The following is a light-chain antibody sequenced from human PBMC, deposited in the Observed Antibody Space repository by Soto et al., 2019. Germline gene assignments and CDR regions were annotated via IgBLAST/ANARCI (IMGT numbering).Light chain of an antibody. V-gene: IGLV1-40*01. CDR3: QSYDTSLRVV. J-gene: IGLJ2*01. CDR2: GNN. CDR1: SSNIGAGYD. Sequence: QSVLTQPPSVSGAPGQRVTISCTGSSSNIGAGYDVHWYQQLPGTAPRLLISGNNNRPSGVPDRFSGSKFGTSASLAITGLRAEDEADYYCQSYDTSLRVVFGGGTKLTVL.